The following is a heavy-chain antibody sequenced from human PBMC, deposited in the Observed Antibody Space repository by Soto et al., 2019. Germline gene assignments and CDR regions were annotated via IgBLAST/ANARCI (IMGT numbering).Heavy chain of an antibody. CDR2: ITWNGGTI. Sequence: LRLSCAASGFAFDDYVMHWVRQPPGRGLEWVSGITWNGGTIRYVDSVKGRFTISRDNAENSLYLQMNSLRPEDTAVYYCAKGGSAALIAPSGRDNWFDPWGQGTQVTVSS. CDR3: AKGGSAALIAPSGRDNWFDP. CDR1: GFAFDDYV. J-gene: IGHJ5*02. D-gene: IGHD6-13*01. V-gene: IGHV3-9*01.